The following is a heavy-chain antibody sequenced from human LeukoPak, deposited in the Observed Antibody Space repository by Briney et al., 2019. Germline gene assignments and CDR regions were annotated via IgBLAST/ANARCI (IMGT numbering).Heavy chain of an antibody. J-gene: IGHJ4*02. CDR3: ARGTSGAYYQFDY. CDR1: GFTFSNAW. V-gene: IGHV3-7*03. Sequence: GGSLRLSCAASGFTFSNAWMSWVRQAPGKGLEWVANIRQDGSDKYYVDSVKGRFTISRDSSKNTVYLHMNSLRGEDTAVYYCARGTSGAYYQFDYWGQGALVTVSS. CDR2: IRQDGSDK. D-gene: IGHD1-26*01.